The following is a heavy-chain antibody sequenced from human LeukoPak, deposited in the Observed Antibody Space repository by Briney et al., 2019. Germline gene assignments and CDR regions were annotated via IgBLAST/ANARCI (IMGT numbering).Heavy chain of an antibody. CDR1: GFTFSSYW. D-gene: IGHD6-19*01. J-gene: IGHJ4*02. CDR3: AREFSSGY. Sequence: PGGSLRLSCAASGFTFSSYWMHWVRQAPGKGLVWVSHINSDATATRYADSVKGRFTISRDNAKNTLYLQMNSLGAEDTAVYYCAREFSSGYWGQGTLVTVSP. CDR2: INSDATAT. V-gene: IGHV3-74*01.